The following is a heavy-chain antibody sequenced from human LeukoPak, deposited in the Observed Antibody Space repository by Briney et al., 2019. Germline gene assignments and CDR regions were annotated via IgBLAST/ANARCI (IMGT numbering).Heavy chain of an antibody. CDR3: AKSSLNLFDY. Sequence: GGSLRLSCAASGFTFSSYAMSWVRQAPGKGLEWVSTFSGSGGYTYYADSVKGRFTISRDNSKNPLYLQMNSLRAEDTAVYYCAKSSLNLFDYWGQGTLVTVSS. D-gene: IGHD2-2*01. CDR2: FSGSGGYT. CDR1: GFTFSSYA. V-gene: IGHV3-23*01. J-gene: IGHJ4*02.